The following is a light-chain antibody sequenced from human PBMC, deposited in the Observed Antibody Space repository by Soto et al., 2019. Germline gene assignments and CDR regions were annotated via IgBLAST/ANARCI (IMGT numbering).Light chain of an antibody. J-gene: IGLJ1*01. CDR3: VSYATSTTLSV. CDR2: EVT. Sequence: QSVLTQPAAVSGSPGQSITIACTASSSEVGRVNYVSWYQHHAGKAPKLMIYEVTSRRSGVSNRFSGSKCGNTASVTISGLQPEDEADSYCVSYATSTTLSVFPSATKAPVL. CDR1: SSEVGRVNY. V-gene: IGLV2-14*01.